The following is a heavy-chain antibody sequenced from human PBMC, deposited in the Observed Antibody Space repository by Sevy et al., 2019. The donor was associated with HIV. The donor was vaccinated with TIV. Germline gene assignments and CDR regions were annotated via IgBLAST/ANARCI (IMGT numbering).Heavy chain of an antibody. V-gene: IGHV1-18*01. Sequence: ASVKVSCHTSGYTFTSYRISWVRQAPGQGLEWMGWISAHNGDTDYLRNFQGRVTMITETSTSTAYMELRSLRSDDTAVYYCARAYCRGGRCYSLAYWGQGTLVTVSS. CDR2: ISAHNGDT. D-gene: IGHD2-15*01. CDR1: GYTFTSYR. J-gene: IGHJ4*02. CDR3: ARAYCRGGRCYSLAY.